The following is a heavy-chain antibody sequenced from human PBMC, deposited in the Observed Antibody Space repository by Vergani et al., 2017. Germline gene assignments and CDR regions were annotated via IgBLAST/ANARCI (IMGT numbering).Heavy chain of an antibody. CDR2: ISSSGSTI. V-gene: IGHV3-48*03. D-gene: IGHD1-14*01. CDR3: ARDAVLVGIPRRGKPSGIDY. CDR1: GFTFSSYE. Sequence: EVQLVESGGGLVQPGGSLRLSCAASGFTFSSYEMNWVRQAPGKGLEWVSYISSSGSTIYYADSVKGRFTISRNNAKNSLYLQMNSLRAEDTAGYYCARDAVLVGIPRRGKPSGIDYWGQGTLVTVSS. J-gene: IGHJ4*02.